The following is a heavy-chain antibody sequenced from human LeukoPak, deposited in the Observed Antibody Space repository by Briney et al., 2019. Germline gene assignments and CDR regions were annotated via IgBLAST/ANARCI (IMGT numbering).Heavy chain of an antibody. CDR3: ARAGYSYGRRYYFDY. D-gene: IGHD5-18*01. CDR1: GGSISSSSYY. Sequence: PPETLSLTCTVSGGSISSSSYYWGWIRQPPGKGLEWIGSIYYSGSTYYNPSLKSRVTISVDTSKNQFSLKLSSVTAADTAVYYCARAGYSYGRRYYFDYWGQGTLVTVSS. J-gene: IGHJ4*02. CDR2: IYYSGST. V-gene: IGHV4-39*01.